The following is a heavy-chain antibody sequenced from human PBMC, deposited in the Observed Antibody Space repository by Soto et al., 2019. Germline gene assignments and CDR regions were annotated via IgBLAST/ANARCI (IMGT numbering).Heavy chain of an antibody. Sequence: SETLSLTCTVSGGSISSYYWSWIRRPPGKGLEWIGYIYYSGSTNYNPSLKSRVTISVDTSKNQFSLKLSSVTAADTAVYYCARRSSSGAFALDYWGQGTLVTVSS. V-gene: IGHV4-59*08. CDR1: GGSISSYY. CDR2: IYYSGST. J-gene: IGHJ4*02. CDR3: ARRSSSGAFALDY. D-gene: IGHD6-6*01.